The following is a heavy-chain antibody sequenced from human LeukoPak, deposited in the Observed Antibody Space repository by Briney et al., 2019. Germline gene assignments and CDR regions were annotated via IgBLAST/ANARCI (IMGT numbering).Heavy chain of an antibody. J-gene: IGHJ6*02. CDR2: IWYDGSNK. CDR3: ARDKQAIGSGYYYYGMDV. Sequence: GRSLRLSCAASGFTFSSYGMHWVRQAPGKGLEWVAVIWYDGSNKYYADSVKGRFTISRDNSKNTLYLQLNSLRAEDTAVYYCARDKQAIGSGYYYYGMDVWGQGTTVNVSS. V-gene: IGHV3-33*01. CDR1: GFTFSSYG. D-gene: IGHD2-15*01.